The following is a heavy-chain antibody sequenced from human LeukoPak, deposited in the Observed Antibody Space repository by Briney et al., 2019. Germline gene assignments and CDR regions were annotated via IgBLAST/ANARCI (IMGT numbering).Heavy chain of an antibody. CDR2: ISDDGNVI. D-gene: IGHD6-19*01. CDR3: ARDGSGTEADFYYFDF. CDR1: GFTFSNYA. Sequence: GGSLRLSCTASGFTFSNYAMSWVRQAPGKGLEWVSEISDDGNVIHYADSVKGRFTISRDNVKKSLFLQMNSLNDADTATYYCARDGSGTEADFYYFDFWGQGTLVTVSS. J-gene: IGHJ4*02. V-gene: IGHV3-48*02.